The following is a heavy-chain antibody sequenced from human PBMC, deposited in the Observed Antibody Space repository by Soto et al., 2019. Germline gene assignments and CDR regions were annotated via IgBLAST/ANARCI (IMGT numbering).Heavy chain of an antibody. Sequence: EVQLVESGGGLVKPGGSLRLSCAASGFTFSNAWMNWVRQAPGKGLEWVGRIKSKTDGGTTDYAAPVKGRFTISRDDSKNTLYLQMNSLKTEYTAVYYCTTAQTIFGVVTGDYWGQGTLVTVSS. V-gene: IGHV3-15*07. CDR2: IKSKTDGGTT. D-gene: IGHD3-3*01. CDR3: TTAQTIFGVVTGDY. J-gene: IGHJ4*02. CDR1: GFTFSNAW.